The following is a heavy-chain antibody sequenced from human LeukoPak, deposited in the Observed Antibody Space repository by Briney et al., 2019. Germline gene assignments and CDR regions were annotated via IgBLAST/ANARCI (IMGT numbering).Heavy chain of an antibody. V-gene: IGHV3-48*01. CDR3: ARLRYYAMDV. CDR2: ISSGSSTI. CDR1: GFTFSSYG. J-gene: IGHJ6*02. Sequence: PGGSLRLSCAASGFTFSSYGMHWVRQAPGKGLEWVSYISSGSSTIYYADSVKGRFTISRDNAKNSLYLQMNSLRAEDTAVYYCARLRYYAMDVWGQGTTVIVSS.